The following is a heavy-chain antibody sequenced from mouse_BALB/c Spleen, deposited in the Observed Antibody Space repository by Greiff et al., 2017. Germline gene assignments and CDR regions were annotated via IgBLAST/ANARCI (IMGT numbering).Heavy chain of an antibody. CDR1: GFSLTSYD. CDR3: VREASYYYAMDY. V-gene: IGHV2-9-2*01. D-gene: IGHD6-1*01. J-gene: IGHJ4*01. Sequence: QVQLQQSGPGLVAPSQSLSITCTVSGFSLTSYDISWIRQPPGKGLEWLGVIWTGGGTTYNSAFMSRLSISKDKSKRQVFLKMNSLQTDDTAIYYCVREASYYYAMDYWGQGTSVTVSS. CDR2: IWTGGGT.